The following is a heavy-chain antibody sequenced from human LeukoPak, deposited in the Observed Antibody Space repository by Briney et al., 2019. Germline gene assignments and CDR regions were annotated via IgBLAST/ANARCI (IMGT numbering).Heavy chain of an antibody. CDR1: GFTFSSAW. V-gene: IGHV3-15*01. D-gene: IGHD6-13*01. CDR2: IKGKTDGGTP. Sequence: GGSLRLSCAASGFTFSSAWMTWVRQAPGEGLEWVGRIKGKTDGGTPDYAAPVKGRFTISRDNANNTLYLQMNSLRAEDTAVYYCAKAPPRSSSWPFDYWGQGTLVTVSS. J-gene: IGHJ4*02. CDR3: AKAPPRSSSWPFDY.